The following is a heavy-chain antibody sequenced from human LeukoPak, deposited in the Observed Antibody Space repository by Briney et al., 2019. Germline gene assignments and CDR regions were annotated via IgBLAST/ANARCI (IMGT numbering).Heavy chain of an antibody. CDR1: GGSISSGSYY. V-gene: IGHV4-61*02. D-gene: IGHD2-2*01. CDR2: IYTSGST. Sequence: SQTLSLTCTVSGGSISSGSYYWSWIRQPAGKGLEWIGRIYTSGSTNYNPSLKSRVTISVDTSKNQFSLKLSSVTAADTAVYYCARACCSSTSCRPDAFDIWGQGTMVTVSS. CDR3: ARACCSSTSCRPDAFDI. J-gene: IGHJ3*02.